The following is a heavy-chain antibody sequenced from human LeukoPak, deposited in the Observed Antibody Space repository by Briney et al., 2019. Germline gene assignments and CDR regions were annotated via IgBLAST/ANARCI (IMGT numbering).Heavy chain of an antibody. J-gene: IGHJ4*02. V-gene: IGHV4-34*01. CDR1: GGSFSGYY. D-gene: IGHD3-10*01. CDR3: ARDYYGSGGDY. Sequence: NPSETLSLTCAVYGGSFSGYYWSWIRQPPGKGLEWIGEINHSGSTNYNPSLKSRVTISVDTSKNQFSLKLSSVTAADTAVYYCARDYYGSGGDYWGQGTLVTVSS. CDR2: INHSGST.